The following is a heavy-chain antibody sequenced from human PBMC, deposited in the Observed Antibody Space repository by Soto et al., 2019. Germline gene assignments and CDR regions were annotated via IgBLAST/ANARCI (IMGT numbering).Heavy chain of an antibody. D-gene: IGHD4-4*01. CDR1: GYTFTSYD. CDR3: ARERNSIRMDG. CDR2: MNPNSGNT. Sequence: QVQLVQSGAEVKKPGASVKVSCKASGYTFTSYDINWVRQATGQGLEWMGWMNPNSGNTGYAQKFQGRVTMTRNTPKSPAHMELNSLRSEGPALYYRARERNSIRMDGRGQRTKVTVSS. J-gene: IGHJ6*01. V-gene: IGHV1-8*01.